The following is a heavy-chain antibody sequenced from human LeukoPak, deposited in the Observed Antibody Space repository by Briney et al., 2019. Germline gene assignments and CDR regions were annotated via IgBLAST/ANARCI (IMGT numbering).Heavy chain of an antibody. Sequence: ESGPTLVNPTQTLTLTCTFSGFSLSTSGVGVGWIRQPPGKALEWLALIYWDDGKRYSPSLQSRLTITKDTSKNLVVLTMTSMDPVDTATYYCAHSYCSSTSCYPYYYYYMDVWGKGTTVTVSS. V-gene: IGHV2-5*02. CDR1: GFSLSTSGVG. J-gene: IGHJ6*03. CDR3: AHSYCSSTSCYPYYYYYMDV. D-gene: IGHD2-2*01. CDR2: IYWDDGK.